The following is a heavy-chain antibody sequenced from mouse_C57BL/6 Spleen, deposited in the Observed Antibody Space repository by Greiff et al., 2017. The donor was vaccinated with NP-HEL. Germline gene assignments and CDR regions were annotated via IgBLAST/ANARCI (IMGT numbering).Heavy chain of an antibody. CDR3: ARPYYGSSLAWFAY. D-gene: IGHD1-1*01. J-gene: IGHJ3*01. CDR1: GFSLSTFGMG. V-gene: IGHV8-8*01. Sequence: QVTLKVSGPGILQPSQTLSLTCSFSGFSLSTFGMGVGWIRQPSGTGLEWLAHIWWDDDKYYNPALKSRLTISKDTSKNQVFLKIANVDTADTATYYCARPYYGSSLAWFAYWGQGTLVTVSA. CDR2: IWWDDDK.